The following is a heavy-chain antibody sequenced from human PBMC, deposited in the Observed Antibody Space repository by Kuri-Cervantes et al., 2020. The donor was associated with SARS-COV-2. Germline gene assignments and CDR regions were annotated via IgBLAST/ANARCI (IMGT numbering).Heavy chain of an antibody. CDR2: INHSGST. CDR3: ARSEAWDDYYFDY. V-gene: IGHV4-34*01. D-gene: IGHD3-3*01. Sequence: SETLSLTCAVSGELFSGYYWTWIRQSPGKGLEWIGEINHSGSTNYNPSLKSRVTISVDTSKNQFSLKLSSVTAADTAVYYCARSEAWDDYYFDYWGQGTLVTVSS. CDR1: GELFSGYY. J-gene: IGHJ4*02.